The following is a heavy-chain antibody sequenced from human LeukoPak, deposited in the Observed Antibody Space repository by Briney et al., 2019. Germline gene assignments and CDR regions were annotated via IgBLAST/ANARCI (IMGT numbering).Heavy chain of an antibody. CDR2: IYYSGST. CDR1: GGSISSYY. J-gene: IGHJ5*02. CDR3: ATSIAARPGITLQFDP. D-gene: IGHD6-6*01. Sequence: SETLSLTCTVSGGSISSYYWSWIRQPPGKGLEWIGYIYYSGSTNYNPSLKSRVTISVDTSKNQFSLKLSSVTAADTAVYYCATSIAARPGITLQFDPWGQGTLVTVSS. V-gene: IGHV4-59*01.